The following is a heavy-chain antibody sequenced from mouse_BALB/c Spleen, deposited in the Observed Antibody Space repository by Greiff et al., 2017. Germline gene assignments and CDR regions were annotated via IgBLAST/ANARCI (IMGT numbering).Heavy chain of an antibody. V-gene: IGHV1-14*01. J-gene: IGHJ2*01. CDR3: ARSGSSGYYY. Sequence: EVQLQQSGPELVKPGASVKMSCKASGYTFTSYVMHWVKQKPGQGLEWIGYINPYNDGTNYNEKFKGKATLTSDKSSSTAYMELSSLTSEDSAVYYCARSGSSGYYYWGQGTTLTVSS. CDR2: INPYNDGT. D-gene: IGHD3-1*01. CDR1: GYTFTSYV.